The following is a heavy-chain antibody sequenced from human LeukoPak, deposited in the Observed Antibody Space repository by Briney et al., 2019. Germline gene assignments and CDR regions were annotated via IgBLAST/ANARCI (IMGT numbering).Heavy chain of an antibody. CDR2: ISGSGGTT. D-gene: IGHD2-2*01. CDR3: AGGSGVYCTSTTCIPNY. J-gene: IGHJ4*02. Sequence: PGGSLRLSCAASGFTFSSYAMSWVRQAPGKGLEWVSAISGSGGTTYYADSVKGRFTISRDNSKNTLYLQMNSLRAEDAAVYYCAGGSGVYCTSTTCIPNYWGQGTLVTVSS. V-gene: IGHV3-23*01. CDR1: GFTFSSYA.